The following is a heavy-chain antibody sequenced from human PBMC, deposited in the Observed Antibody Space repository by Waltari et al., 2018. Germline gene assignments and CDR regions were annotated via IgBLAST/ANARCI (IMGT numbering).Heavy chain of an antibody. CDR2: IYHSGST. V-gene: IGHV4-38-2*02. J-gene: IGHJ4*02. CDR3: AREGRSIAPAGTRRKDFTFDY. CDR1: GFSISSGYY. Sequence: QVQLQESGPGLVKPSETLSLTCAVSGFSISSGYYWGWIRQPPGRGLEWIGSIYHSGSTSYTPALKSRATISVDTSKNQFSLKLSSVTAADTAVYYCAREGRSIAPAGTRRKDFTFDYWGQGTLVTVSS. D-gene: IGHD6-13*01.